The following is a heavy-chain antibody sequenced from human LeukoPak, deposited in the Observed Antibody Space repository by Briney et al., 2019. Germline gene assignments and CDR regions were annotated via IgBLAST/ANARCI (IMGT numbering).Heavy chain of an antibody. J-gene: IGHJ6*02. Sequence: ASVKVSCKASGYTFTGYYMHWVRQAPGQGLEWMGWINPNSGGTNYAQKFQGRVTVTRDTSISTAYMELSRLRSDDTAVYYCARDRDYSSSWYSGLYYYYYGMDVWGQGTTVTVSS. CDR3: ARDRDYSSSWYSGLYYYYYGMDV. D-gene: IGHD6-13*01. CDR1: GYTFTGYY. V-gene: IGHV1-2*02. CDR2: INPNSGGT.